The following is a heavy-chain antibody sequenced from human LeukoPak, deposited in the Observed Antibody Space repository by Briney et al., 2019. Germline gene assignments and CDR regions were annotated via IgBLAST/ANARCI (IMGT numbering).Heavy chain of an antibody. V-gene: IGHV4-59*08. CDR2: IYYTGST. D-gene: IGHD1-26*01. Sequence: PSETLSLTCTVSGDSISSYYWSWIRQPPGKGPEWIGYIYYTGSTNYNPSLKSRVTISVDTSKNQFSLKLSSVTAADTAVYYCARQEAVGATQYFQHWGQGTLVTVSS. J-gene: IGHJ1*01. CDR3: ARQEAVGATQYFQH. CDR1: GDSISSYY.